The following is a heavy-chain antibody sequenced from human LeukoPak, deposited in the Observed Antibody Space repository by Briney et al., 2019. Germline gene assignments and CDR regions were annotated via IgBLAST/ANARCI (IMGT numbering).Heavy chain of an antibody. CDR3: ARAGIPIHYYYMDV. CDR2: MNPNSGNT. J-gene: IGHJ6*03. D-gene: IGHD3-3*01. CDR1: GYTFTSYD. V-gene: IGHV1-8*01. Sequence: ASVKVSCKASGYTFTSYDINWVRQATGQGLEWMGWMNPNSGNTGYAQKLQGRVTMTTDTSTGTAYMELRSLRSDDTAVYYCARAGIPIHYYYMDVWGKGTTVTISS.